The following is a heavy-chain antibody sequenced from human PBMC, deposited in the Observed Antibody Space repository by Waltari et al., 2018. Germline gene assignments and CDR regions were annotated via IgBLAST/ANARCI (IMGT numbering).Heavy chain of an antibody. J-gene: IGHJ4*02. CDR3: ARDQLGNDYIWGSIQV. CDR2: VIPIFGTA. Sequence: QVKLVKSGAEVKKPGSSVKVHCKAAGGTFSSYAISWVRPAPGQGLEWVGRVIPIFGTANYAQKFQGRVTISADKSTSTAYMELSSLRSEDTAVYDCARDQLGNDYIWGSIQVWGQGTLVTVSS. V-gene: IGHV1-69*08. CDR1: GGTFSSYA. D-gene: IGHD3-16*01.